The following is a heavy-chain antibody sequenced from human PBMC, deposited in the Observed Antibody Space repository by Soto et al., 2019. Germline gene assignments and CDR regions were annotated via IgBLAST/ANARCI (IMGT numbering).Heavy chain of an antibody. J-gene: IGHJ4*02. Sequence: SETLSLTCTVSDGSISTSSYYWGWIRQSPGKGLEWIGTIFYTGRTYYNPSLESRVTLSVDTSKNQFSLHLTSVTAADTAVYYCTRHHPHHYDSSGYFDYWGQGSLVTVSS. CDR1: DGSISTSSYY. V-gene: IGHV4-39*01. CDR2: IFYTGRT. CDR3: TRHHPHHYDSSGYFDY. D-gene: IGHD3-22*01.